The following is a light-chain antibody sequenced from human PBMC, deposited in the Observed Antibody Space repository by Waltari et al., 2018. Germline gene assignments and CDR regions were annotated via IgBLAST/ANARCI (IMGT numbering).Light chain of an antibody. CDR2: EVS. V-gene: IGLV2-23*02. J-gene: IGLJ1*01. Sequence: QSALTQPASVSGSPGQSITISCTGSSSDVGSSNLVSWYLQHPGKAPKLRIYEVSKRLSGVSNRFSGSKSGNTASLTISGLQAEDEADYYCYSYAGGSVFGTGTKVTVL. CDR1: SSDVGSSNL. CDR3: YSYAGGSV.